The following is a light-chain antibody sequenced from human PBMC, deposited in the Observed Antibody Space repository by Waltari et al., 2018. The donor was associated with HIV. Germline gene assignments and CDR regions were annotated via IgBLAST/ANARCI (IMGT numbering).Light chain of an antibody. CDR1: TSNLGVNT. CDR2: TKY. CDR3: AVWDDGLNGWA. J-gene: IGLJ3*02. Sequence: QSVLTQPPSASGTPGQTVSITCSGRTSNLGVNTVNWFQHFPGRAPKLLVGTKYQRPSGVPDRFSVSKSGTSASLAITGLQSEDEADYYCAVWDDGLNGWAFGGGTKLTVL. V-gene: IGLV1-44*01.